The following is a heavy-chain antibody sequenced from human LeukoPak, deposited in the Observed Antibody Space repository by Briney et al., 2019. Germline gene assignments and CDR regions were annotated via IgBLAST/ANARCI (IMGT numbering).Heavy chain of an antibody. V-gene: IGHV3-21*01. Sequence: GGSLRLSCVASRFTFSSYSTTWVRRAPGTGLEWVSSISFGGGHIFYTDSVRGRFTIFRDDSKNSLYLEMNSLRAEDTAVYFCARIVLTPPYGMDVWGQGTTVTVSS. CDR1: RFTFSSYS. J-gene: IGHJ6*02. D-gene: IGHD2/OR15-2a*01. CDR2: ISFGGGHI. CDR3: ARIVLTPPYGMDV.